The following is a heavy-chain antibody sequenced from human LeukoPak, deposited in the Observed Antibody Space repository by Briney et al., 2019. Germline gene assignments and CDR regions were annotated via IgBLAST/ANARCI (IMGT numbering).Heavy chain of an antibody. CDR2: IYTSGST. CDR1: GGSINSGSYY. V-gene: IGHV4-61*02. J-gene: IGHJ4*02. CDR3: ARDGGVGATSKFDY. D-gene: IGHD1-26*01. Sequence: SETLSLTCTVSGGSINSGSYYYHWIRQPAGKGLEWIGRIYTSGSTNYNPSLKSRVTMSVDTSKNQFSLKLSSVTAADTAVYYCARDGGVGATSKFDYWGQGTLVTVSS.